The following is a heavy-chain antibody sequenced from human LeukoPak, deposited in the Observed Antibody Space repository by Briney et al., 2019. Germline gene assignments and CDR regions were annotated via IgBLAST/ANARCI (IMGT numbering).Heavy chain of an antibody. J-gene: IGHJ4*02. Sequence: PGGSLRLSCAASGFTFSSYAMSWVRQAPGKGLEWVSSISGSGGSTYYADFVKGRFTISRDNSKNTLYLQMNSLRAEDTAVYYCAKARAYYDILTGYSYYFDYWGQGTLVTVSS. D-gene: IGHD3-9*01. CDR1: GFTFSSYA. CDR2: ISGSGGST. CDR3: AKARAYYDILTGYSYYFDY. V-gene: IGHV3-23*01.